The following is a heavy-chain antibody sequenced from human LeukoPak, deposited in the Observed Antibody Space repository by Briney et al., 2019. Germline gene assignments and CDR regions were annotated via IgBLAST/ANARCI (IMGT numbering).Heavy chain of an antibody. J-gene: IGHJ4*02. CDR3: ARLPRRVVPAATIDY. D-gene: IGHD2-2*01. V-gene: IGHV4-39*01. Sequence: PSETLSLTCTVSGGSISSSSYYWGWIRQPPGKGLEWIGSIYYSGSTYYNPSLKSRVTISVDTSKNQFSLKLSSVTAADTAVYYCARLPRRVVPAATIDYWGQGTLVTVSS. CDR1: GGSISSSSYY. CDR2: IYYSGST.